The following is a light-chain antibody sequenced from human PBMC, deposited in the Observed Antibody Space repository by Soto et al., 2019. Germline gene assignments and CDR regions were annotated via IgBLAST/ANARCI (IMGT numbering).Light chain of an antibody. CDR1: QSVSSSY. CDR3: QHYNTWPPVHT. V-gene: IGKV3-20*01. Sequence: EIVLTQSPGTLSLSPGERATLSCRASQSVSSSYLAWYQQKPGQAPRLLIYGASSRATGIPDRFSGSGSGTDSTLTISRLEPEDFAVYYCQHYNTWPPVHTFGQRTKVQIK. J-gene: IGKJ2*01. CDR2: GAS.